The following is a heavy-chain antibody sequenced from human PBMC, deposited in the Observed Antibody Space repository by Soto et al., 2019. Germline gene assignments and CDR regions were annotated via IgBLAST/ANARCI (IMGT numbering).Heavy chain of an antibody. Sequence: SCKASGYTFSGYSITWVRQAPGQGLEWMERISGYNGNTNYARTLRGRLTLTTDTSTSTAYMELRSLTSDDTAVYYCARDVFCGGAPACPDMDVWGQGTTVTVSS. V-gene: IGHV1-18*04. J-gene: IGHJ6*02. CDR3: ARDVFCGGAPACPDMDV. CDR1: GYTFSGYS. D-gene: IGHD2-21*01. CDR2: ISGYNGNT.